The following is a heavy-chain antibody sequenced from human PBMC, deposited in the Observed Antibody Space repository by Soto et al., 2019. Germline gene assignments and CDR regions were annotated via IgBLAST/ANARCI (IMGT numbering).Heavy chain of an antibody. CDR2: MYNTGST. CDR3: ARDLWGYCGADCYPLDV. V-gene: IGHV4-59*01. Sequence: SDTLSLTCTAGGGSTSSYYWSWIRQPPGKGLEGIGYMYNTGSTIYNPSLKSRVTISVDTSKNQFSLKLNSVTAADTAVYYCARDLWGYCGADCYPLDVWGQATTVTVS. D-gene: IGHD2-21*02. CDR1: GGSTSSYY. J-gene: IGHJ6*02.